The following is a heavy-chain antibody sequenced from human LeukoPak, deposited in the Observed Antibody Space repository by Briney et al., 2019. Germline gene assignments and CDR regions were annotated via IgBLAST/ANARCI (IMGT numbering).Heavy chain of an antibody. Sequence: GGSLRLSCAASGFTFSNAWMSWVRQAPGKGLEWVGRIKSKTNGGTTDYAAPVNGRFIISRDDSQNILYLQMNSLRAEDTAVYYCARVEGLWFGEPWGQGTLVTVSS. CDR1: GFTFSNAW. V-gene: IGHV3-15*05. CDR3: ARVEGLWFGEP. J-gene: IGHJ4*02. CDR2: IKSKTNGGTT. D-gene: IGHD3-10*01.